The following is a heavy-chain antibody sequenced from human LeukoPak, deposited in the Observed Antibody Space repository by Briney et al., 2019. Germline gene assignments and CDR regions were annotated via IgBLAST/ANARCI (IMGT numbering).Heavy chain of an antibody. D-gene: IGHD3-22*01. CDR1: GYSFITYW. CDR2: IYPGDSHT. CDR3: ARGGSGYPAGLDY. Sequence: GESLKISCKGSGYSFITYWIGWVRQMPGKGLEWLGIIYPGDSHTRYSPSFQGQVTISADKSISTAYLQWSSLKASGTAMYYCARGGSGYPAGLDYWGQGTLVTVSS. V-gene: IGHV5-51*01. J-gene: IGHJ4*02.